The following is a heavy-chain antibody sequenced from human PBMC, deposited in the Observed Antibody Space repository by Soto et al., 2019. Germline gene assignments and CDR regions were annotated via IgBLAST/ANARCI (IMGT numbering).Heavy chain of an antibody. J-gene: IGHJ4*02. CDR3: ATYTVTDLTWFDY. V-gene: IGHV4-4*02. D-gene: IGHD4-17*01. Sequence: PSETLSLTCAVSGVSISSSNWWSWVRQPPGKGLEWIGEIYHSGSTNYNPSLKSRVTISAEKSKNQFSLKMSSVTAADTAVYYCATYTVTDLTWFDYWGQGTLVT. CDR1: GVSISSSNW. CDR2: IYHSGST.